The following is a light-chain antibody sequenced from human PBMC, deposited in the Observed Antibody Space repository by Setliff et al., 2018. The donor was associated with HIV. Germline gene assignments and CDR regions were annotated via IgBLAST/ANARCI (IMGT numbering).Light chain of an antibody. V-gene: IGLV3-21*04. Sequence: SYELTQPPSVSVAPGKTARITCGGNNTGSKSVHWYQQKPGQAPVLVIYYDSDRPSGIPERFSGSNSGNTATLTISRVEAGDEADYYCQVWDSSSDQAYVFGTGTKVTVL. J-gene: IGLJ1*01. CDR1: NTGSKS. CDR3: QVWDSSSDQAYV. CDR2: YDS.